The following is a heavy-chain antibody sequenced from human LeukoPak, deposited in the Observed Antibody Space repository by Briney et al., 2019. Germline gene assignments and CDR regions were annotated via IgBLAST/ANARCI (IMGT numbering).Heavy chain of an antibody. Sequence: GGSLRLSCPPSGFTINNYWMHWVRQAPGEGLVWVSRINSDGRRPDYADSVKGRFTISRDNAKNTLYLQMNSLRPDDTAVYYCARGVEVVPATMGVYYYYYMDVWGRGTTVTVSS. V-gene: IGHV3-74*01. CDR2: INSDGRRP. CDR3: ARGVEVVPATMGVYYYYYMDV. J-gene: IGHJ6*03. D-gene: IGHD2-2*01. CDR1: GFTINNYW.